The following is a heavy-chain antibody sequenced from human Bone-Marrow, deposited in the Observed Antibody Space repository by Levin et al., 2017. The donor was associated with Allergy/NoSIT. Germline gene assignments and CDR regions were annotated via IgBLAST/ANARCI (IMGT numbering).Heavy chain of an antibody. V-gene: IGHV4-31*03. J-gene: IGHJ4*02. CDR2: IFYSGNT. Sequence: TSETLSLTCNVSGGSISSGDYYWSWIRQHPGKGLEWIGYIFYSGNTHYKPSLRSRVSISVDTSKNQFSLKLSSVTAADTAVYYCAGVSGYYFDYWGLGTLVTVSS. CDR1: GGSISSGDYY. CDR3: AGVSGYYFDY.